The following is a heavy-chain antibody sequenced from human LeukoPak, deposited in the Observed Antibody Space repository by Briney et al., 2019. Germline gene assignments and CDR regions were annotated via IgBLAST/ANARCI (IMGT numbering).Heavy chain of an antibody. Sequence: GGSLRLSCAGSGFTFSSYSMNWVRQAPGKGLEWVSVIYSGGSTYYADSVKGRFTISRDNSKNTLYLQMNSLRAEDTAVYYCARGYYYDSSGYSAPFDYWGQGTLVTVSS. CDR1: GFTFSSYS. CDR2: IYSGGST. CDR3: ARGYYYDSSGYSAPFDY. J-gene: IGHJ4*02. D-gene: IGHD3-22*01. V-gene: IGHV3-53*01.